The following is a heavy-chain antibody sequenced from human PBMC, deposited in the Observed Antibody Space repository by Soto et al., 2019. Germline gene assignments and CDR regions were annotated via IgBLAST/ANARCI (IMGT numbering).Heavy chain of an antibody. Sequence: VGSLRLSCAASGFTVSSNYMSWVRQAPGKGLEWVSVIYSGGSTYYADSVKGRFTISRDNSKNTLYLQMNSLRAEDTAVYYCARDQRESYYDSGSSLYYYYGMNVWGQGTTVTVSS. J-gene: IGHJ6*02. CDR1: GFTVSSNY. D-gene: IGHD3-10*01. V-gene: IGHV3-53*01. CDR3: ARDQRESYYDSGSSLYYYYGMNV. CDR2: IYSGGST.